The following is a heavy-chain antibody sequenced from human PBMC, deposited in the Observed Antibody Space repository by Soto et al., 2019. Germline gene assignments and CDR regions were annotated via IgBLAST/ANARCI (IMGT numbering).Heavy chain of an antibody. V-gene: IGHV3-23*01. D-gene: IGHD1-7*01. J-gene: IGHJ6*02. CDR2: ISGSGVYT. Sequence: GGALRLSCGASGFTFWSDAMTWVRQAPGKGLEWVSAISGSGVYTYYADPVKGRFTISKDNSKNTLYLQMNSLRAEDTAIYYCAKSNYLDFYYYYGMDVWGQGTTVTVS. CDR1: GFTFWSDA. CDR3: AKSNYLDFYYYYGMDV.